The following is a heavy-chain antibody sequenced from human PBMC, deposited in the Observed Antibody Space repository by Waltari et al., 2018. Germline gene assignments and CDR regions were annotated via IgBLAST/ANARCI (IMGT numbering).Heavy chain of an antibody. J-gene: IGHJ4*02. V-gene: IGHV4-39*07. CDR1: GGSISSSSYY. CDR3: ARVGATRYYFDY. CDR2: IYYSGST. D-gene: IGHD1-26*01. Sequence: QLQLQESGPGLVKPSETLSLTCTVSGGSISSSSYYWGWIRQPPGKGLEWIGSIYYSGSTYYNPSLKSRVTISVDTSKNQFSLKLSSVTAADTAVYYCARVGATRYYFDYWGQGTLVTVSS.